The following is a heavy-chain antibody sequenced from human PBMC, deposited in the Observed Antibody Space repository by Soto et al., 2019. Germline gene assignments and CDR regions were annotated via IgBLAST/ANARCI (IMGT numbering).Heavy chain of an antibody. CDR2: IIPILGIA. CDR1: GGTFSSYT. V-gene: IGHV1-69*02. D-gene: IGHD6-19*01. Sequence: QVQLVQSGAEVKKPGSSVKVSCKASGGTFSSYTISWVRQAPGQGLEWMGRIIPILGIANYAQKFQGRVTITXXKXTXXADMELSSLRSEDTAVYYCARSIAVAGIDGGAIDYWGQGTLVTVSS. J-gene: IGHJ4*02. CDR3: ARSIAVAGIDGGAIDY.